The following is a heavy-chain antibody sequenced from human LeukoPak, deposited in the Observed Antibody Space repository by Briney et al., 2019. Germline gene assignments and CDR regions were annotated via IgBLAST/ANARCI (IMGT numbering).Heavy chain of an antibody. CDR2: IKQDGSEK. V-gene: IGHV3-7*01. D-gene: IGHD3-10*01. CDR3: ATEHFTGGFDY. CDR1: GFTFSSYS. Sequence: PGGSLRLSCAASGFTFSSYSMNWVRQAPGKGLEWVANIKQDGSEKYYVDSVKGRFTISRDNAKNSPYLQMNSLRAEDTAVYYCATEHFTGGFDYWGQGTLVTVSS. J-gene: IGHJ4*02.